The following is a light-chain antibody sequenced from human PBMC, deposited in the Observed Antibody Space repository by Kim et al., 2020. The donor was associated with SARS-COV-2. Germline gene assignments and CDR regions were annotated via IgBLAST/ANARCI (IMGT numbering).Light chain of an antibody. Sequence: ASTGDRVTITCRASQDIRSYLAWHQQKPGRAPKLLIYAASTLQSGVPSRFSGSGSGTDFTLTISGLQSEDFATYYCQQYYSYPPTFGQGTKVDIK. J-gene: IGKJ1*01. CDR2: AAS. CDR3: QQYYSYPPT. V-gene: IGKV1-8*01. CDR1: QDIRSY.